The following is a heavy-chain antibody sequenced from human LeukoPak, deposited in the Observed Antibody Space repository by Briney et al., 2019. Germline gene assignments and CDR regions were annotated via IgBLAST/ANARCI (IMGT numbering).Heavy chain of an antibody. CDR2: ISSSGSTI. Sequence: GGSLRLSCAASGFTFSSYEMNWVRQAPGKGLEWVSYISSSGSTIYYAVSVKGRFTISRDNAKNSLYLQMNSLRAEDTAVYYCATEYSGSLLEMAADYWGQGTLVTVSS. D-gene: IGHD3-10*01. CDR3: ATEYSGSLLEMAADY. J-gene: IGHJ4*02. CDR1: GFTFSSYE. V-gene: IGHV3-48*03.